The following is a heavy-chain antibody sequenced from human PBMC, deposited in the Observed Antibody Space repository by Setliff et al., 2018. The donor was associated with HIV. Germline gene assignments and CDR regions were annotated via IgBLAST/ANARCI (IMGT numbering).Heavy chain of an antibody. Sequence: GASVKVSCKASGGTFSSHGISWVRQAPGQGLEWMGRITPIFGTPNYAQKFQGRVTFTADKSTSTAYMELNSLRSEDTAVYYCARAQGYCGGECYYHFDYWGQGTLVTVSS. CDR1: GGTFSSHG. J-gene: IGHJ4*02. D-gene: IGHD2-21*01. CDR3: ARAQGYCGGECYYHFDY. V-gene: IGHV1-69*06. CDR2: ITPIFGTP.